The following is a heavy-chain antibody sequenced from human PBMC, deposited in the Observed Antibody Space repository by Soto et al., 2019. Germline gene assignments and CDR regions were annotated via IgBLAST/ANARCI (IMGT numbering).Heavy chain of an antibody. CDR3: ARGLSRRILNYLDP. D-gene: IGHD2-15*01. Sequence: GGSLRLSCPASGFTVSDYYMTWLREAPGKGPECISYISFGSSFTNYADSVEGRFTISRDNAKNTLYLQMNSLRVEDTAVYYCARGLSRRILNYLDPWGQGVLVTVSS. CDR2: ISFGSSFT. CDR1: GFTVSDYY. J-gene: IGHJ5*02. V-gene: IGHV3-11*06.